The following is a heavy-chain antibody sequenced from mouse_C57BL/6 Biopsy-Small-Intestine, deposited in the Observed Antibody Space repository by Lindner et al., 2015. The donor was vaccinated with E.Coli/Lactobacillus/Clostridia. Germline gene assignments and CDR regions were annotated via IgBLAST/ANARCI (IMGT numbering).Heavy chain of an antibody. CDR1: GYSFTGYN. D-gene: IGHD2-13*01. V-gene: IGHV1-39*01. J-gene: IGHJ3*01. Sequence: VQLQESGAALVKPGASVKISCKASGYSFTGYNMNWVKQSHGKSLEWIGNINPYYGSSSYNQKFKGKATLTVDKSSSTAYMQLNSLTSEDSAVYYCARGGDSAWFAYWGQGTLVTVSA. CDR2: INPYYGSS. CDR3: ARGGDSAWFAY.